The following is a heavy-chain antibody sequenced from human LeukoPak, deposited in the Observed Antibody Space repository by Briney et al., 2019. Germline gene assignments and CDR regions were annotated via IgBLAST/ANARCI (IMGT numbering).Heavy chain of an antibody. V-gene: IGHV4-4*07. Sequence: PSVTLSLTCTVSGGSISSYYWSWIRQPAGKGLEWIGRIYTSGSTNYNPSLKSRVTMSVDTSKNQFSLKLSSVTAADTAVYYCARDLPGVSSSSVDYFDYWGQGTLVTVSS. J-gene: IGHJ4*02. CDR1: GGSISSYY. D-gene: IGHD6-6*01. CDR3: ARDLPGVSSSSVDYFDY. CDR2: IYTSGST.